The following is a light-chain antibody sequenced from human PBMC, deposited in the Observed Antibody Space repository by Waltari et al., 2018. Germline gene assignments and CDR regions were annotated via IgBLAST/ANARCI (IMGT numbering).Light chain of an antibody. CDR3: QQYNNYPFT. V-gene: IGKV1-5*03. Sequence: FRVSRRVNGWLAWYRQEPGRAPQLLIYETSILETGVPLRFSGGGSGTEFTLTVSSLQPDDSAVYYCQQYNNYPFTFGQGTKLEIK. J-gene: IGKJ2*01. CDR2: ETS. CDR1: RRVNGW.